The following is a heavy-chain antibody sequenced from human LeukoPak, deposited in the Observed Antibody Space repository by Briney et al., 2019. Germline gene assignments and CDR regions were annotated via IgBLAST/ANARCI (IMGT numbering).Heavy chain of an antibody. Sequence: GGSPRLSCAASEFTFSNYWMNWVRQAPGKGLEWVASIKQDGSEKNYVDSVKGRFTISRDNAKNSLYLQMNSLRAEDTAVYFCARGGRLWFGELSYWGQGTLVTVSS. V-gene: IGHV3-7*01. CDR2: IKQDGSEK. J-gene: IGHJ4*02. D-gene: IGHD3-10*01. CDR1: EFTFSNYW. CDR3: ARGGRLWFGELSY.